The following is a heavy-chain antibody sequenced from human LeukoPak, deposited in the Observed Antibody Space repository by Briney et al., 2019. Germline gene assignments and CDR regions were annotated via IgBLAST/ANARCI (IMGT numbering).Heavy chain of an antibody. Sequence: GGSLRLSCAASEFTFSVYWMHWVRQAPGKGLVWVSHINTDGSNTKYADSVKGRFTISRDNAKNTLYLQMNSLRAEDTAVYYCARDKSGPFDIWGQGTMVTVSS. CDR1: EFTFSVYW. J-gene: IGHJ3*02. D-gene: IGHD3-10*01. CDR3: ARDKSGPFDI. CDR2: INTDGSNT. V-gene: IGHV3-74*01.